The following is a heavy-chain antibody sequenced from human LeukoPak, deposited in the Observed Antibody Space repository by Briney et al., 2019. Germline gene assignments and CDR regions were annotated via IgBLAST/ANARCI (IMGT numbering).Heavy chain of an antibody. D-gene: IGHD3-9*01. V-gene: IGHV1-69*04. CDR1: GGTFSSYA. J-gene: IGHJ6*02. Sequence: VASVKVSCKASGGTFSSYAISWVRQAPGQGLEWMGRIIPILGIANYAQKFQGGVTITADKSTSTAYMELSSLRSEDTAVYYCARDFSSPNIDWGYYYGMDVWGQGTTVTVSS. CDR2: IIPILGIA. CDR3: ARDFSSPNIDWGYYYGMDV.